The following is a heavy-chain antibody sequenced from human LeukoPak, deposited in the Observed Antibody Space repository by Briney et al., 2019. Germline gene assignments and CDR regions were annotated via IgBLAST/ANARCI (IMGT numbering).Heavy chain of an antibody. CDR1: GFTFSDYY. D-gene: IGHD6-19*01. CDR3: ARVTSGWYLVDY. Sequence: GGSLRLSCAASGFTFSDYYMSWIRQAPGKGLEWVSYISSSGTNIYYADSVKGRFTISRDNAKNSLYLQMNSLRAEDTAVYYCARVTSGWYLVDYWGQGTLVTVSS. J-gene: IGHJ4*02. V-gene: IGHV3-11*04. CDR2: ISSSGTNI.